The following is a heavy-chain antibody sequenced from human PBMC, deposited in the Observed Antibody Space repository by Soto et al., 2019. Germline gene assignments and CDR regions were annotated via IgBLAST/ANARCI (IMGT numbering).Heavy chain of an antibody. CDR1: GYTFTCFG. V-gene: IGHV1-18*01. CDR2: ISAYNGNT. D-gene: IGHD3-9*01. Sequence: GYTFTCFGISWVRQAPGQGLEWMGWISAYNGNTNYAQKLQGRVTMTTDTSTSTAYMELRSLRSDDTAVYYCARDKKSGLRYFDWLLFEVGYFDYWGQGTLVTVSS. CDR3: ARDKKSGLRYFDWLLFEVGYFDY. J-gene: IGHJ4*02.